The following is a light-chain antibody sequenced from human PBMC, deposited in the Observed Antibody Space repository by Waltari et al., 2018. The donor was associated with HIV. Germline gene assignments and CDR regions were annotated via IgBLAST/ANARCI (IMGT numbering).Light chain of an antibody. CDR3: QVCDTSNDHPYV. CDR2: DDS. J-gene: IGLJ1*01. V-gene: IGLV3-21*02. Sequence: SYVLTQPPSVSVAPGQTASITCGGNKIGRKGVHWYQQKPGQAPVLVVYDDSGRPSRIPERFSGSNSGNTATLTISTVEAGDEADYYCQVCDTSNDHPYVFGTGTKVTVL. CDR1: KIGRKG.